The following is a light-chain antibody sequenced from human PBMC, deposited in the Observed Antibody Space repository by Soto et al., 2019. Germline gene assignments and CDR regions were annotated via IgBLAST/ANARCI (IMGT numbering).Light chain of an antibody. CDR1: QGISNY. CDR3: LQYSSYPWT. V-gene: IGKV1-17*03. CDR2: FDS. J-gene: IGKJ1*01. Sequence: DIQMTQSPSAMSASVGDGVTITCRARQGISNYLAWFQQDPGKVPKRLIYFDSSLESGVPSRFSGSGSGTQVTLTISGLQPKDFSNYYCLQYSSYPWTFAQDTKVEVK.